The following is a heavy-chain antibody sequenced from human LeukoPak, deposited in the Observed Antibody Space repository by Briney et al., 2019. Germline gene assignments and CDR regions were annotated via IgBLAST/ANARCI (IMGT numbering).Heavy chain of an antibody. CDR3: AEGGYSGYDYMD. CDR1: GASIRGYY. Sequence: LFSSGAVYGASIRGYYSGCIRAPARKRQGVIGEINHSGSTNYNPSLKRRVTISVDTSKNQFSLKLSSVTAADTAVYYCAEGGYSGYDYMDWGQGTLVTVSS. J-gene: IGHJ4*02. D-gene: IGHD5-12*01. V-gene: IGHV4-34*01. CDR2: INHSGST.